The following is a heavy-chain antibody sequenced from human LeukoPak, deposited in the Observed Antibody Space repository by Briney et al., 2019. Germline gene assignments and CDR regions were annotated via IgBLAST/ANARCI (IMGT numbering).Heavy chain of an antibody. D-gene: IGHD1-26*01. CDR3: AIVGATAAFDI. Sequence: ASVKVSCKASGYTFTGYYMHWVRQAPGQGLEWMGWINPNSGNTNYAQKLQGRVTMTTDTSTSTAYMELRSLRSDDTAVYYCAIVGATAAFDIWGQGTMVTVSS. CDR1: GYTFTGYY. CDR2: INPNSGNT. J-gene: IGHJ3*02. V-gene: IGHV1-18*04.